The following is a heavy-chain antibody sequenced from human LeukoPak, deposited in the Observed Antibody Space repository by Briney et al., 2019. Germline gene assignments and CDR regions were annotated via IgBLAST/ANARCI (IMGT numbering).Heavy chain of an antibody. CDR3: ARLNDYYGSGSYYNLPGY. D-gene: IGHD3-10*01. V-gene: IGHV5-51*03. CDR1: GYSFTSHW. Sequence: PGESLKISCKGSGYSFTSHWIGWVRQMPGKGLEWMGIIYPGDSDTRYSPSFQGQVTISADKSISTAYLQWSSLKASDTATYYCARLNDYYGSGSYYNLPGYWGQGTLVTVSS. CDR2: IYPGDSDT. J-gene: IGHJ4*02.